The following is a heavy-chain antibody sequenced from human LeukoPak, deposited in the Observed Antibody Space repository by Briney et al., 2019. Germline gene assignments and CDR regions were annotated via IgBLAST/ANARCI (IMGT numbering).Heavy chain of an antibody. CDR1: GYAFTTYG. V-gene: IGHV1-18*01. CDR2: ISPNNGNT. D-gene: IGHD1-26*01. J-gene: IGHJ5*02. Sequence: ASVKVSCKASGYAFTTYGITWVRQAPGQGLEWMGWISPNNGNTNYAQKFQGRVTMTTDTSTSTAYMELRTLRSDDTAVYYCARDQGGATSDPWGQGTLVTVSS. CDR3: ARDQGGATSDP.